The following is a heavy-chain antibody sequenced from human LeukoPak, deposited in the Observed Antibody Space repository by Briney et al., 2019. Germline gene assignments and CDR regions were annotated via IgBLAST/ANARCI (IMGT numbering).Heavy chain of an antibody. Sequence: GGSLRLSCAASGFTFSSYAMSWVRQAPGKGLEWASAISGSGGSTYYADSVKGRFTISRDNSKNMLYLQMNSLRAEDTAVYYCARDLLYSGSYSWFFDLWGRGIPVTVSS. CDR2: ISGSGGST. J-gene: IGHJ2*01. CDR1: GFTFSSYA. CDR3: ARDLLYSGSYSWFFDL. D-gene: IGHD1-26*01. V-gene: IGHV3-23*01.